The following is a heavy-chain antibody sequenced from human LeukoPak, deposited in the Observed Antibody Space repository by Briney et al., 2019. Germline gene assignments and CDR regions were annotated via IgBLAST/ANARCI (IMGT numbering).Heavy chain of an antibody. Sequence: ASVNLSCKPSVYTFTGYYMHWVRQAPGPGLEWMGWLNPRSGRTTYGQKFQRRVTMNRDTSISTAYMELSRLRCDDMAVYYCVRTSGGAFHMWGEGTMVTVPS. CDR2: LNPRSGRT. J-gene: IGHJ3*02. CDR1: VYTFTGYY. D-gene: IGHD3-16*01. V-gene: IGHV1-2*02. CDR3: VRTSGGAFHM.